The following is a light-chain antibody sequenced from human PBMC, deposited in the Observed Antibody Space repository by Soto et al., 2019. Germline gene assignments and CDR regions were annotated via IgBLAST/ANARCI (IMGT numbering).Light chain of an antibody. CDR1: QSLSNF. CDR2: DAS. Sequence: EIVLTQSPGILSLSPGEGATLSCRVSQSLSNFFLAWYQQKPGQAPRLLIFDASIRATGIPARFSGSGSGTDFTLTISSLEPEDFAVYYCQQRSKWPLTFGGGTTVDIK. CDR3: QQRSKWPLT. V-gene: IGKV3-11*01. J-gene: IGKJ4*01.